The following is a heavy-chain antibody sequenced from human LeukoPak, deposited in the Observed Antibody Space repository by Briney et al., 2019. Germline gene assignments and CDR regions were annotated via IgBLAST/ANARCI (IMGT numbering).Heavy chain of an antibody. J-gene: IGHJ4*02. CDR3: AVRGNTFDY. CDR1: GGSISSYY. CDR2: IYYSGST. V-gene: IGHV4-59*08. Sequence: PSETLSLTCTVSGGSISSYYWSWIRQPPGKGLEWIGYIYYSGSTNYNPSLKSRVSISVDTSKNQFSLKLNSVTAADTAVYYCAVRGNTFDYWGQGTLVTVSS.